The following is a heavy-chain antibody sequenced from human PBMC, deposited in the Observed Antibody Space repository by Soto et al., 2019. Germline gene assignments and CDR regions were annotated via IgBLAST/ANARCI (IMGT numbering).Heavy chain of an antibody. CDR3: ARRYGWLYFDY. J-gene: IGHJ4*02. CDR2: IFYSGST. CDR1: GDSICSGNYF. D-gene: IGHD6-19*01. V-gene: IGHV4-39*01. Sequence: PSETLSLTCTVSGDSICSGNYFWGWIRQPPGKGREWIGTIFYSGSTYYNPSLKSRVTISVDTSKNQFSLKLTSVTAADTALYYCARRYGWLYFDYWGQGSLVSVSS.